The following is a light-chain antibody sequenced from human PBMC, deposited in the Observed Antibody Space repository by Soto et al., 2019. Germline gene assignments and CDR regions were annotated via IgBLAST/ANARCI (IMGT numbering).Light chain of an antibody. CDR1: QSISSW. Sequence: DIQMTQSPSTLSASVGDRVTITCRASQSISSWLAWYQQKPGKAPKLLIYDVSSLESGVPSRFSGSGSGTEFSLTISSLQPDDIATYYCQQYNTFWTLGQGTKVEIK. J-gene: IGKJ1*01. V-gene: IGKV1-5*01. CDR3: QQYNTFWT. CDR2: DVS.